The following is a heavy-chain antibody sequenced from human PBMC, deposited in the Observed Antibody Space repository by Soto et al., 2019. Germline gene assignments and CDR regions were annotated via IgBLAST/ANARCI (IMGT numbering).Heavy chain of an antibody. V-gene: IGHV1-69*12. CDR1: GGTFSSYA. CDR3: ARGGRICGYYSFGY. D-gene: IGHD5-12*01. Sequence: QVQLVQSGAEVKKPGSSVKVSCKASGGTFSSYAISWVRQAPGQGLEWMGGIIPIFGTANYAQKFQGRVTITADESTSTAYMELSSLRSDDTAVYFCARGGRICGYYSFGYWGQGTLVTVSS. J-gene: IGHJ4*02. CDR2: IIPIFGTA.